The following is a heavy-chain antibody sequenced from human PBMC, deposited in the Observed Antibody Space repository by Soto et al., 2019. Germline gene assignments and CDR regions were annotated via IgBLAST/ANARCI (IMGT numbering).Heavy chain of an antibody. V-gene: IGHV3-53*01. D-gene: IGHD3-22*01. CDR1: GFTVSSNY. Sequence: GGSLRLSCAASGFTVSSNYMSWVRQAPGKGLEWVSVIYSGGSTYYADSVKGRFTISRDNSKNTLYLQMNSLRAEDTAVYYCARGGYYDSSVYYYYYGMDVWGQGTTVTVSS. CDR3: ARGGYYDSSVYYYYYGMDV. CDR2: IYSGGST. J-gene: IGHJ6*02.